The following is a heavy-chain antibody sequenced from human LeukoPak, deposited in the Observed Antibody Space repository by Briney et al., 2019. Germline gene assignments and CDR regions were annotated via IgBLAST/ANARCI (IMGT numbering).Heavy chain of an antibody. J-gene: IGHJ5*02. CDR1: GGTFSSYA. CDR3: ARTTLLPDPWFDP. Sequence: SVKVSCKASGGTFSSYAISWVRQAPGQGLEWMGGIIPIFGTANYAQKFQGRVTITADESTSTAYMELSSLSSEDTAVYYCARTTLLPDPWFDPWGQGTLVTVSS. CDR2: IIPIFGTA. V-gene: IGHV1-69*13. D-gene: IGHD2-15*01.